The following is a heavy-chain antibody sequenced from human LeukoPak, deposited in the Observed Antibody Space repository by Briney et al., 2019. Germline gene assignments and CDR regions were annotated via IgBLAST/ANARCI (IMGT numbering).Heavy chain of an antibody. CDR2: IYSGGST. J-gene: IGHJ4*02. CDR3: ARVSVLTGYPFDY. Sequence: GGSLRLSCAASGFTVSSNYMSWVRQAPGKGLEWVSVIYSGGSTYYADSVKGRFTISRDNSKNTLYLQMNSLRAEDTAVYYCARVSVLTGYPFDYWGQGTLVTVSS. CDR1: GFTVSSNY. D-gene: IGHD3-9*01. V-gene: IGHV3-66*01.